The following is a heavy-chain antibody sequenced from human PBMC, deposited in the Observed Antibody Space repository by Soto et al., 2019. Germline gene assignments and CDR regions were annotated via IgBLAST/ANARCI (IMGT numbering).Heavy chain of an antibody. CDR2: ISAYNGNT. CDR1: GYTFTSYG. CDR3: ARTGRNCSSTSCYSWFDP. V-gene: IGHV1-18*04. J-gene: IGHJ5*02. Sequence: ASVKVSCKASGYTFTSYGISWVRQAPGQGLEWMGWISAYNGNTNYAQKLQGRVTMTTDTSTSTAYMELRSLRSDDTAVYYCARTGRNCSSTSCYSWFDPWGQGTLVTVSS. D-gene: IGHD2-2*02.